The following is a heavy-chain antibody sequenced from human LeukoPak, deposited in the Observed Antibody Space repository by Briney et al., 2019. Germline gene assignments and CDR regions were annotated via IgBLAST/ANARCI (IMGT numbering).Heavy chain of an antibody. D-gene: IGHD3-22*01. CDR2: ISAYNGNT. Sequence: ASVKVSCKASGYTFTSYGISWVRQAPGQGLEWMGWISAYNGNTNYAQKLQGRVTMTTDTSTSTAYMELRSPRSDDTAVYYCAKFDYYDSSGYIPVFDYWGQGTLVTVSS. J-gene: IGHJ4*02. V-gene: IGHV1-18*01. CDR3: AKFDYYDSSGYIPVFDY. CDR1: GYTFTSYG.